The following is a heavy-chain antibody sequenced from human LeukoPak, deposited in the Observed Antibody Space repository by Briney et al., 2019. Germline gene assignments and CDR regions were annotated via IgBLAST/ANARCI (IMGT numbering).Heavy chain of an antibody. CDR1: GFTVSSNY. CDR2: IYSGGST. CDR3: ARDMTTVSHTFDY. V-gene: IGHV3-66*01. D-gene: IGHD4-17*01. Sequence: GGSLRLSCAASGFTVSSNYMSWVRQAPGKGLEWVSVIYSGGSTYYADSVKGRFTISRDNSKNTLYLQMNSLRAEDTAVYYCARDMTTVSHTFDYWGQGTLVTVSS. J-gene: IGHJ4*02.